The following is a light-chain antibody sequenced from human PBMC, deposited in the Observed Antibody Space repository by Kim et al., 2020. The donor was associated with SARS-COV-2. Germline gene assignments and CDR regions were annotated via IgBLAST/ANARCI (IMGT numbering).Light chain of an antibody. CDR3: QVWDSSVVV. V-gene: IGLV3-1*01. J-gene: IGLJ2*01. CDR2: QGT. CDR1: KLGDKY. Sequence: SYELTQPPSVSVSPGQTATITCSGDKLGDKYVSWYQQKPGQSPVLVIYQGTRRPSGIPERFSASYSGNTVTLTISGTQALDEGDFYCQVWDSSVVVFGGG.